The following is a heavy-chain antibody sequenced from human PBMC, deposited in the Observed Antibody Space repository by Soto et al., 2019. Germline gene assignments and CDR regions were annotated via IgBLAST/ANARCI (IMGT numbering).Heavy chain of an antibody. Sequence: PGGSLRLSCAASGFTFGNYAMNWVRQAPGKGLEWISSISDPGTSTYYANSVKGRFSMSRDNSKNTLFLQMNRLRADDTAVYFCAKSLVTPSDAFDLWGRGTLVTVS. D-gene: IGHD2-21*02. J-gene: IGHJ3*01. CDR1: GFTFGNYA. CDR3: AKSLVTPSDAFDL. V-gene: IGHV3-23*01. CDR2: ISDPGTST.